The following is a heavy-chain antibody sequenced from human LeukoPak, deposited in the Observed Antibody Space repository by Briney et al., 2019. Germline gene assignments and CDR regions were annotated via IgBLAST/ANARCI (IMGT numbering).Heavy chain of an antibody. Sequence: GGSLRLSCAASGFTFSSSAMHWVRQAPGKGLDWVTLISYDGSNKYYADSVKGRFTISRDNSKNTLYLQMNSLRAEDTAVYYCARDSGRYYDFDYWGQGTLVTVSS. CDR3: ARDSGRYYDFDY. J-gene: IGHJ4*02. V-gene: IGHV3-30*03. CDR1: GFTFSSSA. D-gene: IGHD1-26*01. CDR2: ISYDGSNK.